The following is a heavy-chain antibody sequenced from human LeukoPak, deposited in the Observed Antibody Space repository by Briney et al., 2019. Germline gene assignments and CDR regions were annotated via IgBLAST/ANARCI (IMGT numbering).Heavy chain of an antibody. D-gene: IGHD6-13*01. Sequence: SGPTLVNPTQTLTLTCTFSGFSLSTSGMRVSWIRQSPGKALEWLARIDGDDNKLYSASQKTRLTISKDTSENQVVLTMTNMDPVDTATYFCVRSGYSSPFDYWGQGTLVTVSS. V-gene: IGHV2-70*04. CDR3: VRSGYSSPFDY. CDR1: GFSLSTSGMR. J-gene: IGHJ4*02. CDR2: IDGDDNK.